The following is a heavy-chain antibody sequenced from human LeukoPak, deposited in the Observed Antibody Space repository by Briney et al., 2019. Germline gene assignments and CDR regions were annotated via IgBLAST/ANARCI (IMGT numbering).Heavy chain of an antibody. CDR3: ARVRRFPNYRTKNNYFDY. J-gene: IGHJ4*02. CDR2: INHSGST. V-gene: IGHV4-34*01. CDR1: GGSFSGYY. D-gene: IGHD1-7*01. Sequence: SETLSLTCAVYGGSFSGYYWSWIRQPPGKGLEWIGEINHSGSTNYNPSLKSRVTISVDTSKNQFSLKLSSVTAADTAVYYCARVRRFPNYRTKNNYFDYWGQGTLVTVSS.